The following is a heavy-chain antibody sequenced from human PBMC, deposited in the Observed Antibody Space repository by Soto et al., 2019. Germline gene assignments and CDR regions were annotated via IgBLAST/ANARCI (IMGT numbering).Heavy chain of an antibody. CDR3: ARVGYYYDSSGYYLSLYFDY. CDR1: GGSISSYY. J-gene: IGHJ4*02. V-gene: IGHV4-59*01. Sequence: PSESLSLTCTASGGSISSYYWHWIRQPPGKGLEWIGYIYYSGSTNYNPSLKSRVTISVDTSKNQFSLKLSSVTAADTAVYYCARVGYYYDSSGYYLSLYFDYWGQGTLVTVSS. CDR2: IYYSGST. D-gene: IGHD3-22*01.